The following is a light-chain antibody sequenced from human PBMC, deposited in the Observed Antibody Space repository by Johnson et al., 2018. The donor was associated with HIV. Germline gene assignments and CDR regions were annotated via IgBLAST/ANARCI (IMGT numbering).Light chain of an antibody. CDR2: EKN. CDR3: GTWDASLSAYV. CDR1: SSNIGNNY. Sequence: VLTQPPSVSAAPGQKVTISCSGSSSNIGNNYVSWYQQLPGTAPTLLIYEKNKRPSGIPDRFSGSKSGTSATLGITGLQTGDEADYYCGTWDASLSAYVFGTGTKVTVL. V-gene: IGLV1-51*02. J-gene: IGLJ1*01.